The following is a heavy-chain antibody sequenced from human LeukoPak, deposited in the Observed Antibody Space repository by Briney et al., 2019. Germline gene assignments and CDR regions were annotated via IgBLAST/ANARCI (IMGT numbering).Heavy chain of an antibody. D-gene: IGHD3-16*01. CDR3: AKPGGILLITNPQS. CDR2: ISGSGGNT. J-gene: IGHJ5*02. V-gene: IGHV3-23*01. CDR1: GFAFNFYA. Sequence: QPGGSLRLSCAASGFAFNFYAMSWVRQAPGKGLEWVSGISGSGGNTYYAVSVKGRFTISRDNSKNTLYLQMNSLRAEDTAVYYCAKPGGILLITNPQSWGQGTLVTVSS.